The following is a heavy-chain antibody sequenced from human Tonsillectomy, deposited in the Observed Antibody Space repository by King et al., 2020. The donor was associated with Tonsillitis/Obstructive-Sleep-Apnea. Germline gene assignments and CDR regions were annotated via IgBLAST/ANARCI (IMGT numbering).Heavy chain of an antibody. D-gene: IGHD2-8*01. Sequence: QLVQSGAEVKKPGASVKVSCKASGYSFSSHWMHWVRQAPGQGLEWVGVINPSGTTTTYARNFQGRLTLTRDTSTSTVNMELSSLRSEDTAVYYCARDNSLNFCSDGVCRRNWYFDLWGRGTLVTVSS. CDR2: INPSGTTT. V-gene: IGHV1-46*01. J-gene: IGHJ2*01. CDR1: GYSFSSHW. CDR3: ARDNSLNFCSDGVCRRNWYFDL.